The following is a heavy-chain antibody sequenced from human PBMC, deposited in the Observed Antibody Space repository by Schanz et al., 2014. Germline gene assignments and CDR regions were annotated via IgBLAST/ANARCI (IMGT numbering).Heavy chain of an antibody. V-gene: IGHV3-33*03. CDR1: GFTFSSYD. CDR2: LWHDGSKK. D-gene: IGHD1-20*01. J-gene: IGHJ4*02. CDR3: ANNWNLDY. Sequence: QVQLVESGGGVVQPGRSLRLSCVASGFTFSSYDVFWVRQAPGKGLEWVAILWHDGSKKYYADSVKGRFTISRDNAKSSLFLQMNSLRAEDTAVYYCANNWNLDYWGQGTLVTVSS.